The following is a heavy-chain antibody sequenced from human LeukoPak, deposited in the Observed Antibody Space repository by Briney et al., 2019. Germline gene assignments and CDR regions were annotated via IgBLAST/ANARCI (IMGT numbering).Heavy chain of an antibody. CDR3: ARALQPCSGGSCSDDY. V-gene: IGHV1-69*04. Sequence: ASVKVSCKASGGTFSSYAISWVRQAPGQGLEWMGRIIPILGIANYAQKFQGRVTITADKSTSTAYMELSSLRSEDTAVYYCARALQPCSGGSCSDDYWGQGTLVTVSS. CDR1: GGTFSSYA. CDR2: IIPILGIA. J-gene: IGHJ4*02. D-gene: IGHD2-15*01.